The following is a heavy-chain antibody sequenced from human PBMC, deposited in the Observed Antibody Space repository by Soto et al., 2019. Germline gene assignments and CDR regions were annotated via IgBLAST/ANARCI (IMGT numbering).Heavy chain of an antibody. D-gene: IGHD1-7*01. CDR1: GGSISSSSYY. Sequence: QLQLQESGPGLVKPSETLSLTCTVSGGSISSSSYYWGWIRQPPGKGLEWIGSIYYSGSTYYNPSLKSRVTISVDTSKNHFSLKLSSVTAADTAVYYCARPRGYTWNYSTTLNWFDPWGQGTLVTVSS. V-gene: IGHV4-39*01. CDR2: IYYSGST. J-gene: IGHJ5*02. CDR3: ARPRGYTWNYSTTLNWFDP.